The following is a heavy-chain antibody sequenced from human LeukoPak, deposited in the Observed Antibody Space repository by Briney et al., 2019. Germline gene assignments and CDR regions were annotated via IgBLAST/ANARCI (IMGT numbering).Heavy chain of an antibody. V-gene: IGHV1-18*01. CDR3: ARAPGYCSTTSCYSFYYYYYMDF. J-gene: IGHJ6*03. Sequence: ASVTVSFTASGYTFTIYSISWVRQAPGQGLEWMGWINTYNGNANYSQKLQGRVTMTTDTSTSTANMELRSLRSDDTAVYYCARAPGYCSTTSCYSFYYYYYMDFWGKGTTVTVSS. CDR1: GYTFTIYS. CDR2: INTYNGNA. D-gene: IGHD2-2*02.